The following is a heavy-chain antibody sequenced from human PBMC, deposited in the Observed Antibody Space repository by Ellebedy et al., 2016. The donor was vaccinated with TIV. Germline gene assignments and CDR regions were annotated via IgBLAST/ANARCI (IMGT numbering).Heavy chain of an antibody. CDR2: ITGDAGAT. J-gene: IGHJ4*02. CDR1: GFTFSSYA. Sequence: GESLKISXAASGFTFSSYAMSWVRQAPGKGLEWVSAITGDAGATYYADSVKGRFSISRDNSQNTVYLQMNSLRADDTAVYYCAKEVGVVAHFDYWGQGTLVTVSS. D-gene: IGHD2-21*01. V-gene: IGHV3-23*01. CDR3: AKEVGVVAHFDY.